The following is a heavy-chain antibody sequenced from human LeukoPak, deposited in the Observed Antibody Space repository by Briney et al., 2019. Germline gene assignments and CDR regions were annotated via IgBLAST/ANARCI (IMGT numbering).Heavy chain of an antibody. Sequence: GGSLRLSCAASGFTFSGFAMSWVRQTPGKGLEWVAALSGSDPGTYYPAPVKGRFTISRDNSKNTLYLQMNSLRAEDTAVYYCAVAAAGTAEVYYYYYYMDVWGKGTTVTVSS. V-gene: IGHV3-23*01. D-gene: IGHD6-13*01. CDR3: AVAAAGTAEVYYYYYYMDV. CDR1: GFTFSGFA. J-gene: IGHJ6*03. CDR2: LSGSDPGT.